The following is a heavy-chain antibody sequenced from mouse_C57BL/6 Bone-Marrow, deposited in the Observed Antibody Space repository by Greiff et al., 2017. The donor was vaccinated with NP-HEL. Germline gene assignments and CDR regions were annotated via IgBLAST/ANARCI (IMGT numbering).Heavy chain of an antibody. CDR3: ARHGGPALLRYWYFDV. V-gene: IGHV5-2*03. D-gene: IGHD1-1*01. J-gene: IGHJ1*03. CDR2: INSDGGSP. CDR1: EYEFPSHD. Sequence: EVKVEESGGGLVQPGESLKLSCESNEYEFPSHDMSWVRKTPEKRLELVAAINSDGGSPYYPDTMERRFIISRDNTKKTLYLQMSSLRSEDTALYYCARHGGPALLRYWYFDVWGTGTTVTVSS.